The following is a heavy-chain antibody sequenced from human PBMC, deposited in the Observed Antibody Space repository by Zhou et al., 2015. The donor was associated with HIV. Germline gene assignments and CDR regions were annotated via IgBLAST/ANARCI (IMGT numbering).Heavy chain of an antibody. J-gene: IGHJ3*01. V-gene: IGHV1-18*01. CDR1: GGTFSSYA. D-gene: IGHD4-17*01. CDR3: ARDHDRGDPLGV. CDR2: ISVYNGNT. Sequence: QVQLVQSGAEVKKPGSSVKVSCKASGGTFSSYAISWVRQAPGQGLEWMGGISVYNGNTKYAQKLQGRVTLTTDSSTSTAYMELRSLRSDDTAVYYCARDHDRGDPLGVWGQGTMVTVSS.